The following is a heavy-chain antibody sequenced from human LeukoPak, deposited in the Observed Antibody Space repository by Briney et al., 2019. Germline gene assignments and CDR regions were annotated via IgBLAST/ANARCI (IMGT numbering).Heavy chain of an antibody. J-gene: IGHJ5*02. CDR3: ARGVGAYNWFDP. CDR2: IFSSGST. D-gene: IGHD1-26*01. V-gene: IGHV4-4*07. Sequence: PSETLSLTCTVSGDSIINNYWAWIRQPAGKGPEWIGRIFSSGSTDYNRSLKSRVTISVDKSKNQISLKLTSVTAADTAVYYCARGVGAYNWFDPWGQGTLVTVSS. CDR1: GDSIINNY.